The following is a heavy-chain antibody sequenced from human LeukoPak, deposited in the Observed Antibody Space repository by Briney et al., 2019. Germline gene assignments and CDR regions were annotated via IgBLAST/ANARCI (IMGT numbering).Heavy chain of an antibody. J-gene: IGHJ4*02. CDR1: GFTFSSYA. V-gene: IGHV3-30*01. Sequence: GGSLRLSCAASGFTFSSYAMHWVRQAPGKGLEWVAVISYDGSNKYYADSVKGRFTISRDNSKNTLYLQMNSLRAEDTAVYYCAKDVSETSSSWLFDYWGQGTLVTVSS. CDR3: AKDVSETSSSWLFDY. D-gene: IGHD6-13*01. CDR2: ISYDGSNK.